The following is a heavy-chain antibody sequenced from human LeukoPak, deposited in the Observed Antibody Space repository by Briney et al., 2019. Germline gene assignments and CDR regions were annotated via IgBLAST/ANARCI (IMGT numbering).Heavy chain of an antibody. Sequence: PSETLSLTCTVSGVSISSSSYYWGWIRQPPGKGLEWIGSIYYRGSTYYNPSLKSRVTISVDTSKNQFPLKLSSVTAADTAVYYCARLGTTVTTDYWGQGTLVTVSS. D-gene: IGHD4-17*01. CDR1: GVSISSSSYY. CDR3: ARLGTTVTTDY. CDR2: IYYRGST. J-gene: IGHJ4*02. V-gene: IGHV4-39*01.